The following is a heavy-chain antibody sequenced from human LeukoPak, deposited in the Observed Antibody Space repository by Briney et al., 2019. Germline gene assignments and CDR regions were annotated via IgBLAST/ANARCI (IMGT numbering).Heavy chain of an antibody. V-gene: IGHV4-34*01. Sequence: PSETLSLTCAVYGGSFSGYYWSWIRRPPGKGLEWIGEINHSGSTNYNPSLKSRVTISVDTSKNQFSLKLSSVTAADTAVYYCARGRYDFWSGYYRAWFDPWGQGTLVTVSS. CDR3: ARGRYDFWSGYYRAWFDP. CDR2: INHSGST. J-gene: IGHJ5*02. D-gene: IGHD3-3*01. CDR1: GGSFSGYY.